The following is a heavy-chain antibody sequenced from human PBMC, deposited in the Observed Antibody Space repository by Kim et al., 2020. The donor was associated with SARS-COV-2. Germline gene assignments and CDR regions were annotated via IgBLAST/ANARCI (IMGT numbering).Heavy chain of an antibody. CDR2: ISYDGSNK. CDR3: AGHEDYGDYSTFDY. J-gene: IGHJ4*02. D-gene: IGHD4-17*01. CDR1: GFTFSSYA. V-gene: IGHV3-30*04. Sequence: GGSLRLSCAASGFTFSSYAMHWVRQAPGKGLEWVAVISYDGSNKYYADSVKGRFTISRDNSKNTLYLQMNSLRAEDTAVYYCAGHEDYGDYSTFDYWGQGTLVTVSS.